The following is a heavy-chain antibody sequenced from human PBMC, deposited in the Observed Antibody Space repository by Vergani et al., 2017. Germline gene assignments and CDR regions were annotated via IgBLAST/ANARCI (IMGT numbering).Heavy chain of an antibody. J-gene: IGHJ6*02. V-gene: IGHV3-72*01. CDR1: GFTLSDHV. CDR2: SRNKARSYTT. D-gene: IGHD6-13*01. Sequence: EVQLVESGGGLVQPGGSLRLSCAASGFTLSDHVMDWVRQGPGKGLEWVGRSRNKARSYTTEYSASVKGRFTISRDNAKNSLYLQMNSLRAEDTAVYYCARLAAAAVLYYGMDVWGQGTTVTVSS. CDR3: ARLAAAAVLYYGMDV.